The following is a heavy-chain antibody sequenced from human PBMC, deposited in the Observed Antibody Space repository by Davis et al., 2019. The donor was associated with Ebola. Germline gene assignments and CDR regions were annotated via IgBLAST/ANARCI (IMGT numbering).Heavy chain of an antibody. CDR1: GFTFSSYG. Sequence: PGGSLRLSCAASGFTFSSYGMHWVRQAPGKGLEWVSSISSHSDYIYYADSAKGRFTISRDNSKKTLYLQMNSLRAEDTAVYYCAKSGLSFGVVKYHYGMDVWGKGTTVTVSS. D-gene: IGHD3-3*01. V-gene: IGHV3-21*04. CDR3: AKSGLSFGVVKYHYGMDV. CDR2: ISSHSDYI. J-gene: IGHJ6*04.